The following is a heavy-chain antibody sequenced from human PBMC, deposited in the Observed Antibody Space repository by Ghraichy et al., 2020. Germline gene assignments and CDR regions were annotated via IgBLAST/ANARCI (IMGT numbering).Heavy chain of an antibody. CDR3: ASDPTLGARDYFDY. D-gene: IGHD1-26*01. CDR2: MSPDGGIK. J-gene: IGHJ4*02. V-gene: IGHV3-30*04. Sequence: GGSLRLSCAASGFTFSSYILHWVRQVPGKGLEWVAVMSPDGGIKRYADSVKDRFTISRDNAKNTMYLEMNVLRAEDTALYYCASDPTLGARDYFDYWGQGILVTVSS. CDR1: GFTFSSYI.